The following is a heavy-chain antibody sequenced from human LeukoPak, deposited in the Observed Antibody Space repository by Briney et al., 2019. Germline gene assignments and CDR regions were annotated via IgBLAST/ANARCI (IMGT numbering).Heavy chain of an antibody. J-gene: IGHJ4*02. D-gene: IGHD5-12*01. V-gene: IGHV1-69*05. Sequence: ASVKVSCKASGGTFSSYAISWVRQSPGQGLEWMGGIIPIFGTANYAQKFQGRVTITTDESTSTAYMELSSLRSEDTAVYYCARDRGYSGYYSSPSLYYWGQGTLVTVSS. CDR3: ARDRGYSGYYSSPSLYY. CDR1: GGTFSSYA. CDR2: IIPIFGTA.